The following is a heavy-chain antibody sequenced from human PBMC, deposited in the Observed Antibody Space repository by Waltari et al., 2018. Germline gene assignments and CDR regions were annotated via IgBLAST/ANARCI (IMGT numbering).Heavy chain of an antibody. CDR2: IYTSGST. J-gene: IGHJ4*02. D-gene: IGHD6-6*01. CDR1: GGSIRHGSSY. V-gene: IGHV4-61*02. CDR3: ARDMYSSSSGMDY. Sequence: VQLQESGPGLVKPSQNLSLTCTVSGGSIRHGSSYWGWIRQPAGKGLEWIGRIYTSGSTNYNPSLKSRVTISVDTSKNQFSLKLSSVTAADTAVYYCARDMYSSSSGMDYWGQGTLVTVSS.